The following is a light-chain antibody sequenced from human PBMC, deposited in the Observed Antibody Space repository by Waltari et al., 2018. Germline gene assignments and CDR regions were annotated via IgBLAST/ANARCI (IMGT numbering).Light chain of an antibody. J-gene: IGLJ2*01. V-gene: IGLV3-19*01. CDR3: NSRDSSGNHVV. CDR1: SLRSYD. CDR2: GKN. Sequence: SSELTQDPAVSVALGQTVRLTCQGDSLRSYDASWYQQKPGQAPVLVIYGKNNRPSGIPDRFSGSSSGNTASLTITGAQAEDEADYYCNSRDSSGNHVVFGGGTKLTVL.